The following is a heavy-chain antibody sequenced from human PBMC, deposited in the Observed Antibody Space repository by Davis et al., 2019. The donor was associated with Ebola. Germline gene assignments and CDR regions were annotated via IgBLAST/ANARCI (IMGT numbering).Heavy chain of an antibody. CDR1: GGSFSGYY. V-gene: IGHV4-34*01. D-gene: IGHD4-11*01. CDR3: ASFMTTVTTGWFDP. Sequence: SETLSLTCAVYGGSFSGYYWSWIRQPPGKGLEWIGEINHSGSTNYNPSLKSRVTISVDTSKNQFSLKLGSVTAADTAVYYCASFMTTVTTGWFDPWGQGTLVTVSS. CDR2: INHSGST. J-gene: IGHJ5*02.